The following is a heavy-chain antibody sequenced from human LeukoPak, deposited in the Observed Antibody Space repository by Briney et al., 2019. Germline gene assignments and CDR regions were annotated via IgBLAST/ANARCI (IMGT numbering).Heavy chain of an antibody. D-gene: IGHD3-3*01. CDR2: ISGSGGST. CDR3: ARDRDFWSGYYIDY. CDR1: GFTFSSYA. J-gene: IGHJ4*02. V-gene: IGHV3-23*01. Sequence: GGSLRLSCAASGFTFSSYAMSWVRQAPGKGLEWVSAISGSGGSTYYADSVKGRFTISRDNSKNTLYLQMNSLRAEDTAVYSCARDRDFWSGYYIDYWGQGTLVTVSS.